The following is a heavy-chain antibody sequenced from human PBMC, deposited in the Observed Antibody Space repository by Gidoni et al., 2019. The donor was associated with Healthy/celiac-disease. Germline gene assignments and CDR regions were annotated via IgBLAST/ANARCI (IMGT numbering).Heavy chain of an antibody. CDR3: ARDPSSGHFDY. J-gene: IGHJ4*02. D-gene: IGHD3-22*01. V-gene: IGHV3-21*01. CDR2: ISSSSSYI. CDR1: GCTFSSYS. Sequence: EVQLVESGGGLVKPGGYLRLTCAASGCTFSSYSMNWFRQAPGKGLVCVSSISSSSSYIYYSDSVKGRFTISRDNAKNSLYLQMNRLRAEDTAVYYCARDPSSGHFDYWGQGTLVTVSS.